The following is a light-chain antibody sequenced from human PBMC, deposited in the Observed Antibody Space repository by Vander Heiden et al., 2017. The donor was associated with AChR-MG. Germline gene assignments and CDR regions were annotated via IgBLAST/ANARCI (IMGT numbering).Light chain of an antibody. V-gene: IGKV1-39*01. CDR1: QSISSY. CDR3: LQSDSTPQT. J-gene: IGKJ1*01. Sequence: DIQMTQSPSSLSASVGDRVTITCRASQSISSYLNWYQQKPGKAPKLLIYAASSLQSGVPSRFSGSGSGTDFTLTISSLQPEDFATYYCLQSDSTPQTFGYWTKVGIK. CDR2: AAS.